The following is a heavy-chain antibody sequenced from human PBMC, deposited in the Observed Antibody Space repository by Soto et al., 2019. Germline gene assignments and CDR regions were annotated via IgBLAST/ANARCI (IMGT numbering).Heavy chain of an antibody. Sequence: QLQLQESGSGLVKPSQTLSLTCAVSGCSISSGGYSWSWIRQPPGKGLEWIGYICHSGSTYYNPSLKGRVTISVDRSKNEFSLKLSSVTAADTAVYYCARAGGLGAVAVDYWGQGTLVTVSS. CDR3: ARAGGLGAVAVDY. D-gene: IGHD6-19*01. CDR1: GCSISSGGYS. CDR2: ICHSGST. V-gene: IGHV4-30-2*01. J-gene: IGHJ4*02.